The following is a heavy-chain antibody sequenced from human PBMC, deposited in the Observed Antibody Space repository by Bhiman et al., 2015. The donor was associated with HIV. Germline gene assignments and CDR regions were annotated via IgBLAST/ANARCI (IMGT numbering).Heavy chain of an antibody. CDR1: GFTFSNYW. J-gene: IGHJ6*02. CDR3: ARDQAREVNGMDV. Sequence: EVQLVESGGGLVQPGGSLRLSCAASGFTFSNYWMHWVRQAPGKGLVWVSSISSSSSYIYYADSVKGRFTISRDNAKNSLYLQMNSLRAEDTGVYNCARDQAREVNGMDVWGQGTTVTVSS. D-gene: IGHD3-10*01. V-gene: IGHV3-21*02. CDR2: ISSSSSYI.